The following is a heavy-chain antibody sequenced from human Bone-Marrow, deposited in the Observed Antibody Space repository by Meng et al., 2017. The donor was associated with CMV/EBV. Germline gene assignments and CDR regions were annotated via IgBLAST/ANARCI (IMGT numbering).Heavy chain of an antibody. J-gene: IGHJ4*02. CDR1: GFTFGDYA. D-gene: IGHD1-26*01. CDR2: IRSKVYGGTI. CDR3: TRGRGATDY. Sequence: GGSLRLSCTASGFTFGDYAMSWVRQAPGKGLEWVGFIRSKVYGGTIEYAASVKGRFIISRDDSKSIAYLQMNSLKTEDTAVYYCTRGRGATDYWGPGTLVTGSS. V-gene: IGHV3-49*04.